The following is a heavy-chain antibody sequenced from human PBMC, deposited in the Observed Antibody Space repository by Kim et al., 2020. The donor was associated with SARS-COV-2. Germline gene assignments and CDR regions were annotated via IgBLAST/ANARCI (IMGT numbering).Heavy chain of an antibody. CDR2: FDPEAGET. V-gene: IGHV1-24*01. D-gene: IGHD2-15*01. CDR3: ATGYTSVGGDY. Sequence: ASVKVSCKVSGYALTDLSIHWVRQAPGKGLQWMGGFDPEAGETIFAQNFQGRVTMPEDTSTDTAYMELSSLGSEDTAVYFCATGYTSVGGDYWGQGSLVTVAS. CDR1: GYALTDLS. J-gene: IGHJ4*02.